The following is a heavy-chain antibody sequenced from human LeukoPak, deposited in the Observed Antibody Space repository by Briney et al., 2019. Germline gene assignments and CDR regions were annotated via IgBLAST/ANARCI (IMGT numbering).Heavy chain of an antibody. CDR1: GGTFSSYA. J-gene: IGHJ4*02. V-gene: IGHV1-69*05. Sequence: SVKVSCKASGGTFSSYAISWVRQAPGQGLERMGRIITIFGTANYAQKFQGRVTITTDESTSTAYMELNSLRSEDTAVYYCARGVIVGATTTGFDYWGQGTLVTVSS. CDR3: ARGVIVGATTTGFDY. CDR2: IITIFGTA. D-gene: IGHD1-26*01.